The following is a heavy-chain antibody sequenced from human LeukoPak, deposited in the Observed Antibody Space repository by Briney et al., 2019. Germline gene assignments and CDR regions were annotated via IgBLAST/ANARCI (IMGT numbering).Heavy chain of an antibody. Sequence: ASVKVSCKASGGTFSSYAISWVRQAPGQGLEWMGRIIPIFGTANYAQKFQDRVTITTDESTSTAYMELSSLRSEDTAVYYCARGRAGLRYFDWLSDPFDYWGQGTLVTVSS. D-gene: IGHD3-9*01. CDR2: IIPIFGTA. CDR3: ARGRAGLRYFDWLSDPFDY. V-gene: IGHV1-69*05. CDR1: GGTFSSYA. J-gene: IGHJ4*02.